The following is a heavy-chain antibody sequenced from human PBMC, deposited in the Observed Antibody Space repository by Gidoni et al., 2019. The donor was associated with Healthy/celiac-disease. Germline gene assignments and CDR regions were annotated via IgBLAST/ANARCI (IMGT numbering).Heavy chain of an antibody. CDR3: ARGTTFIGYCSGGSCPSNWFDP. CDR1: GFTFSSYW. J-gene: IGHJ5*02. V-gene: IGHV3-7*01. CDR2: IKQDGSEK. D-gene: IGHD2-15*01. Sequence: EVQLVESGGGLVQPGGSLRLSCAASGFTFSSYWMSWVRQAPGKGLEWVANIKQDGSEKYYVDSVKGRFTISRDNAKNSLYLQMNSLRAEDTAVYYCARGTTFIGYCSGGSCPSNWFDPWGQGTLVTVSS.